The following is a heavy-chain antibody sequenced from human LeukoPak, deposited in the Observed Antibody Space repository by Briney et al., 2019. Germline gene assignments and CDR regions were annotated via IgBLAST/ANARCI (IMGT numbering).Heavy chain of an antibody. V-gene: IGHV4-59*11. CDR1: AGSISSHY. CDR3: ARGGIKKYSYGYPWFDP. J-gene: IGHJ5*02. CDR2: IYYSGST. D-gene: IGHD5-18*01. Sequence: SETLSLTCTVSAGSISSHYWSWIRQPPGKGLEWIGYIYYSGSTNYNRSLKSRVTISVDTSKNQFSLKLSSVTAADTAVYYCARGGIKKYSYGYPWFDPWGQGTLVTVSS.